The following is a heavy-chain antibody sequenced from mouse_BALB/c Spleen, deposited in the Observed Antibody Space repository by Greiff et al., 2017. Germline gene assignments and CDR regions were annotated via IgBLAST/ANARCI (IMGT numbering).Heavy chain of an antibody. CDR2: IYPGNSDT. CDR3: TSTYQAWFAY. D-gene: IGHD5-1*01. V-gene: IGHV1-5*01. CDR1: GYSFTSYW. Sequence: VQLQQSGTVLARPGASVKMSCKASGYSFTSYWMHWVKQRPGQGLEWIGAIYPGNSDTSYNQKFKGKAKLTAVTSASTAYMELSSLTNEDSAVYYGTSTYQAWFAYWGQGTLVTVSA. J-gene: IGHJ3*01.